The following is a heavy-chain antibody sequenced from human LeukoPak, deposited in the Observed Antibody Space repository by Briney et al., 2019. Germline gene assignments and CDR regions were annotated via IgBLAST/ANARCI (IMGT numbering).Heavy chain of an antibody. J-gene: IGHJ4*02. D-gene: IGHD3-10*01. CDR2: IIPIFGTA. Sequence: SVKVSCKSSGGTFSRYAISWVRPAPGQGLEWMGGIIPIFGTANYVQKFQGRVTITADESTTTAYMELSSLRSEETAVYYCARSFPFGELYDWGQGTLVTVSS. CDR3: ARSFPFGELYD. CDR1: GGTFSRYA. V-gene: IGHV1-69*13.